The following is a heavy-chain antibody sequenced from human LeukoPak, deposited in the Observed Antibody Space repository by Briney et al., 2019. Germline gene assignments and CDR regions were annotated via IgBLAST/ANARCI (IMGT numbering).Heavy chain of an antibody. CDR2: ISSSSTTI. CDR3: AKTNVKYCSGGSCFDAFDI. J-gene: IGHJ3*02. D-gene: IGHD2-15*01. CDR1: GFTFSSYE. Sequence: GGSLRLSCAASGFTFSSYEMNWVRQAPGKGLEWISYISSSSTTIHYADSVRGRFTISRDNAENSMYLQMKSLRVEDTAVYYCAKTNVKYCSGGSCFDAFDIWGQGTMVTVSS. V-gene: IGHV3-48*03.